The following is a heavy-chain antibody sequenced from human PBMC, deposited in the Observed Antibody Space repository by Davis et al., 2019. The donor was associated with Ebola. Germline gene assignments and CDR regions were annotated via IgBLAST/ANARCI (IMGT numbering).Heavy chain of an antibody. J-gene: IGHJ4*02. CDR2: IYYSGST. CDR1: GGSISSGDYY. V-gene: IGHV4-30-4*01. D-gene: IGHD6-19*01. CDR3: ARGGIAVAGPDY. Sequence: SETLSLTCTVSGGSISSGDYYWSWIRQPPGKGLEWIGYIYYSGSTYYNPSLKSRVTISVDTSKNQFSLKLSSVTAADTAVYYCARGGIAVAGPDYWGQGTLVTVSS.